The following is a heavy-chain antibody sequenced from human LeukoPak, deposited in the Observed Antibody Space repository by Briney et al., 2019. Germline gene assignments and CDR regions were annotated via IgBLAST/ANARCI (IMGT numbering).Heavy chain of an antibody. J-gene: IGHJ4*02. V-gene: IGHV4-34*01. D-gene: IGHD3-16*01. CDR2: INHSGST. CDR1: GGSFSGYY. CDR3: ARGGPYTAHKAVYFDH. Sequence: SETLSLTCAVYGGSFSGYYWSWIRQPPGKGLEWIGEINHSGSTNYNPSLKSRVTISVDTSKNQFSLKLSSVTAADTAVYYCARGGPYTAHKAVYFDHWGQGTLVTVSS.